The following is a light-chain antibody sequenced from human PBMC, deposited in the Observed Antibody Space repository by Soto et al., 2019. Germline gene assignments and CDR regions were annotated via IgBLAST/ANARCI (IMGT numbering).Light chain of an antibody. J-gene: IGLJ3*02. CDR3: QTWGTAIRV. Sequence: QPVLTQSPSASASLGASVKLTCTLSSGHSSYAIAWHQQQPEKGPRYLMKVNSDGSHSNGDGIPDRFSGSSSGAERYLTISSLQSEDEADYYCQTWGTAIRVFGGGTKLTVL. CDR2: VNSDGSH. V-gene: IGLV4-69*02. CDR1: SGHSSYA.